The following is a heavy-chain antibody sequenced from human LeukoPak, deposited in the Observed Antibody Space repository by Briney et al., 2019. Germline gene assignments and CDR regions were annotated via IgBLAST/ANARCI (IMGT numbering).Heavy chain of an antibody. Sequence: GGSLRLSCAASGFTFSSYSMNWVRQAPGKGLEWVAAISSSSRDIFYADSVKGRFSIFRDNTQNSLSLQMNSLRAEDTAVYYCVREAAATLFDYWGQGTLVTVSS. J-gene: IGHJ4*02. V-gene: IGHV3-21*01. D-gene: IGHD1-26*01. CDR1: GFTFSSYS. CDR3: VREAAATLFDY. CDR2: ISSSSRDI.